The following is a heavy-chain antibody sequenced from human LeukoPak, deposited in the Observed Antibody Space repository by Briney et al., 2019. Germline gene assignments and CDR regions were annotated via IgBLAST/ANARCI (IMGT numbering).Heavy chain of an antibody. V-gene: IGHV3-48*04. CDR1: GVTFSSYS. CDR3: ATDTRKSWFGDLLSVHYYYYMDD. D-gene: IGHD3-10*01. Sequence: GGSLRLSCAASGVTFSSYSMNWVRQSPGKGREWVSYISSRSSTIYCADYVKGRFTISRDNAKNSLYLQIKSLRAEDTAVYYCATDTRKSWFGDLLSVHYYYYMDDWGRGTTVTVSS. CDR2: ISSRSSTI. J-gene: IGHJ6*03.